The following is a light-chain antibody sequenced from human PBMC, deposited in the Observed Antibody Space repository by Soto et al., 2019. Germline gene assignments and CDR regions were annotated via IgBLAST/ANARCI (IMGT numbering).Light chain of an antibody. V-gene: IGLV2-11*01. CDR2: DVS. CDR3: CSYAGSYSFDYV. J-gene: IGLJ1*01. Sequence: QSVLTQPRSVSGSPGQAVTISCTGTSSDVGGYNYVPWYQQHPGKAPKLMIYDVSKRPSGVPDRFSGSKSGNTASLTISGLQAEDEADYYCCSYAGSYSFDYVFGTGTKVTVL. CDR1: SSDVGGYNY.